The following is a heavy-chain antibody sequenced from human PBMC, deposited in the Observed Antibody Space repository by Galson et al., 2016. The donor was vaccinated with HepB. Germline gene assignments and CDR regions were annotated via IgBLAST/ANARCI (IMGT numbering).Heavy chain of an antibody. D-gene: IGHD3-3*01. Sequence: ETLSLTCSVSGGSIRKNNYYWGWFRQPPGKGLEWIRSVYYSGSMYYNPSLKSRVSMSVDTSKNQFSLRMTSVSAADTAVYFCAMPSTNDLWSGFYGGGYFDPWGQGTLVIVSS. CDR2: VYYSGSM. J-gene: IGHJ5*02. CDR3: AMPSTNDLWSGFYGGGYFDP. CDR1: GGSIRKNNYY. V-gene: IGHV4-39*07.